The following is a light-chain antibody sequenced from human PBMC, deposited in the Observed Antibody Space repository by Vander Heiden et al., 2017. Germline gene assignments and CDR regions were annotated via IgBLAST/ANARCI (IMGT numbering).Light chain of an antibody. J-gene: IGLJ3*02. CDR1: SSNIGAGYA. Sequence: SLLTQPPSVSGTPGQRITFSCTGSSSNIGAGYAVHWYQQLPGTAPKLLIYGNKNRPSGVPDRFSGSKSGTSASLAITGLQAEDVADYYCQSYDSSLSAWVFGGGTRLIVV. CDR3: QSYDSSLSAWV. V-gene: IGLV1-40*01. CDR2: GNK.